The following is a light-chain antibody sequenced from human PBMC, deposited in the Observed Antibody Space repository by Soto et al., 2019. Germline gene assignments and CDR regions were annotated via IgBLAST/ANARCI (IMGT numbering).Light chain of an antibody. CDR3: GSYTASAPFYV. V-gene: IGLV2-14*03. Sequence: QSALTQPASVSGSPGQSITISCTGTRTDVDGHDYVSWYQQHPGQAPKLIIFDVHNRPSGVSSRFSGSKSGDTASLTISGLQAEDDGDYYSGSYTASAPFYVFGTGTKLTVL. J-gene: IGLJ1*01. CDR1: RTDVDGHDY. CDR2: DVH.